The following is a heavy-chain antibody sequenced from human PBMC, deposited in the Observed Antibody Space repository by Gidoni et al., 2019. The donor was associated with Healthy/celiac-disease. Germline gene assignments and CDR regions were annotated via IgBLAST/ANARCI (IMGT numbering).Heavy chain of an antibody. CDR2: INPNSGGT. J-gene: IGHJ6*02. V-gene: IGHV1-2*04. CDR3: AREGGGTTDYGMDV. D-gene: IGHD1-1*01. CDR1: GYTITGYY. Sequence: QVQLVQSGAEVMKPWASVKLSCKASGYTITGYYMHWVRPAPGQGREWTGWINPNSGGTNDAQKLQGWVTMTRDTSISTAYMGLSRLGSDDTAVYYCAREGGGTTDYGMDVWGQGTTVSVSS.